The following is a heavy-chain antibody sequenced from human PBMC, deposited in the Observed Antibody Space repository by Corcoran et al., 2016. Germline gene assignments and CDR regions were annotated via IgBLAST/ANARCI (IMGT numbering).Heavy chain of an antibody. CDR1: GYSISSGYY. CDR2: INHSGST. D-gene: IGHD4-17*01. V-gene: IGHV4-38-2*02. CDR3: ARTGRAMTTVTAGIYYFDY. Sequence: QVQLQESGPGLVKPSETLSLTCTVSGYSISSGYYWGWIRQPPGKGLEWIGEINHSGSTNYNPSLKSRVTISVDTSKNQFSLKLSSVTAADTAVYYCARTGRAMTTVTAGIYYFDYWGQGTLVTVSS. J-gene: IGHJ4*02.